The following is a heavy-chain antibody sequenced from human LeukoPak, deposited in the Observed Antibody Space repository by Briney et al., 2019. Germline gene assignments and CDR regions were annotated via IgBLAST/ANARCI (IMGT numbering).Heavy chain of an antibody. CDR1: GFTFTTYG. Sequence: GGSLRLSCAASGFTFTTYGMSWVRQAPGKGLEWVSCISNSGESPYYADSVQGWFTVSRDNSKNTLYLQMNSLRAEDTAVYFCAKNGPVPGIFRAFDHWGEGTLVTVSS. CDR2: ISNSGESP. CDR3: AKNGPVPGIFRAFDH. D-gene: IGHD6-19*01. J-gene: IGHJ4*02. V-gene: IGHV3-23*01.